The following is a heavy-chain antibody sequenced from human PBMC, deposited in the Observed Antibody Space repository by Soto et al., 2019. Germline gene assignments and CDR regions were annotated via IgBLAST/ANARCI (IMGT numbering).Heavy chain of an antibody. J-gene: IGHJ6*02. CDR1: GDSISGSPYF. Sequence: PSETLSLTCTVSGDSISGSPYFWGWIRQPPGKRLEWIGSIFYDGYTLYTPSLRSRVTISVDTSKNQFSLNLSSVAAADTAVYYCARVPVRKYYGAGSYNNYYFGMDVWGQGTTVTVSS. CDR2: IFYDGYT. D-gene: IGHD3-10*01. V-gene: IGHV4-39*07. CDR3: ARVPVRKYYGAGSYNNYYFGMDV.